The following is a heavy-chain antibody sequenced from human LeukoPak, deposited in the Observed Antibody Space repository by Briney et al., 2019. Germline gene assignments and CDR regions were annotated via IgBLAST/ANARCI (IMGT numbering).Heavy chain of an antibody. D-gene: IGHD2-2*01. CDR3: ARMGVGGSSTGAIFD. J-gene: IGHJ4*02. Sequence: GGSLRLSCAASQFTFGSYSMNWVRQAPGKGLEWVSSISSSSSYIYYADSVKGRFTISRDNAKNSLYLQMNSLRAEDTAVYYCARMGVGGSSTGAIFDWGQGTLVTVSS. CDR2: ISSSSSYI. CDR1: QFTFGSYS. V-gene: IGHV3-21*01.